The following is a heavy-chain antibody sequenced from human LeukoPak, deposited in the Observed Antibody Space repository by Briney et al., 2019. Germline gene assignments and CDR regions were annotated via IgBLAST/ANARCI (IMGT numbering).Heavy chain of an antibody. CDR3: ARGELGVDY. V-gene: IGHV4-39*07. CDR2: IYYSGSGST. CDR1: GGSISSGSYY. D-gene: IGHD3-10*01. Sequence: PSETLSLTCTVSGGSISSGSYYWGWIRQPPRNGLEWIGTIYYSGSGSTYYNPSLKSRVTISVDTSKNQFSLKLSSVTAADTAVYYCARGELGVDYWGQGTLVTVSS. J-gene: IGHJ4*02.